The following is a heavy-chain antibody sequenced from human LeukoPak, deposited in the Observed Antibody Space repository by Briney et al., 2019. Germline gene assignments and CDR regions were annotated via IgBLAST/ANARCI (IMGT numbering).Heavy chain of an antibody. Sequence: SETLSLTCAVYGGSFSGYYWSWIRQPPGKGLEWIGEINHSGGTNYNPSLKSRVTISVDTSKNQFSLKLSSVTAADTAVYYCARFGYDFWSGYHDYWGQGTLVTVSS. V-gene: IGHV4-34*01. J-gene: IGHJ4*02. CDR2: INHSGGT. CDR3: ARFGYDFWSGYHDY. D-gene: IGHD3-3*01. CDR1: GGSFSGYY.